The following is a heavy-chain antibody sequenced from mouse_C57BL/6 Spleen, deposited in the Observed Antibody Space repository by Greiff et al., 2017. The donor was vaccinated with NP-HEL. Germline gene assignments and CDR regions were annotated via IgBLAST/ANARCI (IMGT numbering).Heavy chain of an antibody. V-gene: IGHV1-18*01. J-gene: IGHJ2*01. CDR2: INPNNGGT. CDR1: GYTFTDYN. CDR3: ARKGHDYDGNFDY. Sequence: EVQLQQSGPELVKPGASVKIPCKASGYTFTDYNMDWVKQSHGKSLEWIGDINPNNGGTIYNQKFKGKATLTVDKSSSTAYMELRSLTSEDTAVYSWARKGHDYDGNFDYWGQGTTLTVSS. D-gene: IGHD2-4*01.